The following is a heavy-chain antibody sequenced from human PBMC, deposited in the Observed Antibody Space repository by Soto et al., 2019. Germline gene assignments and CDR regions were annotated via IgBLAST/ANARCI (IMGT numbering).Heavy chain of an antibody. CDR2: IYYSGST. CDR3: ATRYGGTLEY. CDR1: GGSISSYY. J-gene: IGHJ4*02. V-gene: IGHV4-59*08. Sequence: PSETLSLTCTVSGGSISSYYWIWIRQPPGKGLEWIGYIYYSGSTNYNPSLKSRVTISVDTSKNQFSLKLSSVTAADTAVYYCATRYGGTLEYWGQGTLVTVSS. D-gene: IGHD4-17*01.